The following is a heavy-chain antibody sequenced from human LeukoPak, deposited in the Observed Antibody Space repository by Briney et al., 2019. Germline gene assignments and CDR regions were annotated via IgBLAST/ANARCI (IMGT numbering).Heavy chain of an antibody. J-gene: IGHJ5*02. Sequence: SETLSLTCAVSGGSFSGYYWSWVRQPPGKGLEWIGEINHSGSTKYNPSLKSRVTIPVDTSKTHFSLKLSAVTPADTAVYYCARGRRTRVGYNWFDPWGQGTLVTVSS. D-gene: IGHD2-15*01. CDR1: GGSFSGYY. CDR2: INHSGST. CDR3: ARGRRTRVGYNWFDP. V-gene: IGHV4-34*01.